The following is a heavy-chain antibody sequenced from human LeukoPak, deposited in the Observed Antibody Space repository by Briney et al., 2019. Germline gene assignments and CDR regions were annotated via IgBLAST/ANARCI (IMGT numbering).Heavy chain of an antibody. CDR3: AVDSIAAAGGPDY. J-gene: IGHJ4*02. Sequence: GGSLRLSCAASGFTFSNYAMSWVRQAPGKGLVWVSRINSDGSSTSYADSVKGRFTISRDNAKNTLYLQMDSLRAEDTAVYYCAVDSIAAAGGPDYWGQGTLVTVSS. V-gene: IGHV3-74*01. D-gene: IGHD6-13*01. CDR1: GFTFSNYA. CDR2: INSDGSST.